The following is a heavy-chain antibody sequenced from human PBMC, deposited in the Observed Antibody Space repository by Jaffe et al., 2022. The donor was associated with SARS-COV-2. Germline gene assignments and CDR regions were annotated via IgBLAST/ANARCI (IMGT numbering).Heavy chain of an antibody. V-gene: IGHV3-23*01. CDR2: ISGSGGST. J-gene: IGHJ5*02. CDR1: GFTFSSYA. Sequence: EVQLLESGGGLVQPGGSLRLSCAASGFTFSSYAMSWVRQAPGKGLEWVSAISGSGGSTYYADSVKGRFTISRDNSKNTLYLQMNSLRAEDTAVYYCAKGPWDFWSGYLPPGSRLRWFDPWGQGTLVTVSS. CDR3: AKGPWDFWSGYLPPGSRLRWFDP. D-gene: IGHD3-3*01.